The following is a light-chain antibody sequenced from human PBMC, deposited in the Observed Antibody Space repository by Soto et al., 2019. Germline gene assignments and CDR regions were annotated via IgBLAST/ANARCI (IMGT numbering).Light chain of an antibody. J-gene: IGKJ1*01. CDR1: QSLLHSNGYNY. Sequence: DIVMTQSPPSLPVTPGEPSSMSCSFSQSLLHSNGYNYLDWYLQKPGQSPQLLIYLGSNRASGVPDRFSGSGSGTDFTLKISRVEAEDVGVYYCMQALQTPWTFGQGTKVDIK. CDR2: LGS. CDR3: MQALQTPWT. V-gene: IGKV2-28*01.